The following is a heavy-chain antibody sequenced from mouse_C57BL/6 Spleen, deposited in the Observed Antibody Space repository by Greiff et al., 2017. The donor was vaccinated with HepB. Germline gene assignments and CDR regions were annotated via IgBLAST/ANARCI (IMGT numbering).Heavy chain of an antibody. J-gene: IGHJ3*01. D-gene: IGHD1-1*01. CDR3: ALTTLVARGFAY. Sequence: VQLQQSGAELVKPGASVKMSCKASGYTFTSYWITWVKQRPGQGLEWIGDIYPGSGSTNYNEKFKSKATLTVDTSSSTAYMQLSSLTSEDSAVYYCALTTLVARGFAYWGQGTLVTVSA. CDR2: IYPGSGST. V-gene: IGHV1-55*01. CDR1: GYTFTSYW.